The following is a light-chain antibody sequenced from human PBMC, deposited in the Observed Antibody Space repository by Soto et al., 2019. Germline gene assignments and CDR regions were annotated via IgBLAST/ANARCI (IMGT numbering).Light chain of an antibody. CDR2: RAS. CDR1: QSVGSNH. V-gene: IGKV3-20*01. CDR3: QQYDVSPWT. J-gene: IGKJ1*01. Sequence: ENVLTQSPDTLSLSPGERATLSCRASQSVGSNHLAWYQQKPGQPPRLLIVRASVRSTGIPDRVSGSGSGTDFTLTILRLGPEDSGMYYCQQYDVSPWTFGQGTKVEIK.